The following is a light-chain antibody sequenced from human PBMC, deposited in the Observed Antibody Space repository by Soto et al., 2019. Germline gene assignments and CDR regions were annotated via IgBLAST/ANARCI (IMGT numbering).Light chain of an antibody. CDR1: QNIHNH. J-gene: IGKJ4*01. V-gene: IGKV3-15*01. CDR2: DAI. CDR3: QQYDAWPLT. Sequence: DKLISQSPATLSVSLGERVTLSCRASQNIHNHMSWFLQKPGQTPRLLIYDAIIRAPDVPARFSGSWSGTEFTLTINSLQSEDFAVYYCQQYDAWPLTLGGGPNVHIK.